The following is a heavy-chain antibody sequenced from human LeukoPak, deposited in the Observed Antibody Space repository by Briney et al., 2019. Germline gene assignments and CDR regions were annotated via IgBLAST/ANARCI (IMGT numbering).Heavy chain of an antibody. J-gene: IGHJ4*02. V-gene: IGHV3-21*01. D-gene: IGHD6-13*01. CDR2: ISSSSSYI. Sequence: GGSLRLSCAASGFTFSSYSMNWVRQAPGKGLEWVSSISSSSSYIYYADSVKGRFTISRDNAKNSLYLQMNSLRAEDTAVYYCAREALLCSSSWQEFDYWGQGTLVTVSS. CDR1: GFTFSSYS. CDR3: AREALLCSSSWQEFDY.